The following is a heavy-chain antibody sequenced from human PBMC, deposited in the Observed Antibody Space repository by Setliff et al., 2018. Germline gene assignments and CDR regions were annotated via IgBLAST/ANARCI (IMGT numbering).Heavy chain of an antibody. CDR2: INIGGGST. CDR1: GYMFKSYG. J-gene: IGHJ3*02. CDR3: ARDLNRWFGEFAFDI. Sequence: ASVKVSCKASGYMFKSYGINWMRQAPGQGLEWMGIINIGGGSTTYAQKFQGRVTMTRDTSISTGYMELSRLRSDDTAVYYCARDLNRWFGEFAFDIWGQGTMVTVSS. D-gene: IGHD3-10*01. V-gene: IGHV1-46*02.